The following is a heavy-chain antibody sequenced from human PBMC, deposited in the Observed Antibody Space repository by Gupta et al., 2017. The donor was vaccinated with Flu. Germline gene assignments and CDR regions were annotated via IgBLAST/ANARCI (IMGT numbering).Heavy chain of an antibody. V-gene: IGHV3-7*01. CDR1: GFRFCSYW. CDR2: IKGDGSEK. D-gene: IGHD1-26*01. Sequence: SCAASGFRFCSYWMSWVRQAPGKGLEWGANIKGDGSEKYYVDSVKGRFTISRDNAKNSLQLEMNSLGADDTAVYYCAREERWGQGTLVTVSS. J-gene: IGHJ4*02. CDR3: AREER.